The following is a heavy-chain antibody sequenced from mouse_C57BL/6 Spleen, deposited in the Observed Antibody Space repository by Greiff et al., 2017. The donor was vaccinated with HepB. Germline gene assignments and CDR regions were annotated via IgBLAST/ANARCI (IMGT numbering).Heavy chain of an antibody. Sequence: QVQLKQSGAELVMPGASVKLSCKASGYTFTSYWMHWVKQRPGQGLEWIGEIDPSDSYTNYNQKFKDKSTLTVDKSSSTAYMQLSSLTSEDSAVYYCALITTVVATGDYWGQGTTLTVSS. V-gene: IGHV1-69*01. CDR3: ALITTVVATGDY. J-gene: IGHJ2*01. D-gene: IGHD1-1*01. CDR1: GYTFTSYW. CDR2: IDPSDSYT.